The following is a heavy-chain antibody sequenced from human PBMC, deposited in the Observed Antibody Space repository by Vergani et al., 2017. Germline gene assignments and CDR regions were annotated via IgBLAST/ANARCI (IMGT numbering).Heavy chain of an antibody. J-gene: IGHJ4*02. D-gene: IGHD1-14*01. V-gene: IGHV3-21*01. CDR3: AKEMDRFDY. CDR1: GFTFSSYA. CDR2: ISSSSSYI. Sequence: EVQLLESGGGLVQPGGSLRLSCAASGFTFSSYAMSWVRQAPGKGLEWVSSISSSSSYIYYADSVKGRFTISRDNAKNSLYLQMNSLRAEDTAVYYCAKEMDRFDYWGQGTLVTVSS.